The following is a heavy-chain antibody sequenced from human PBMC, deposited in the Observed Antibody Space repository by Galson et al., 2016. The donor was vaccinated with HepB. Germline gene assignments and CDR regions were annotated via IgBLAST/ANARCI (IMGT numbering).Heavy chain of an antibody. V-gene: IGHV3-7*03. CDR1: GFTFSDYW. Sequence: SLRLSCAVSGFTFSDYWMSWVRQAPGKGLEWVANIRQDGSHKDYVKSVKGRFTTFRDNAKNLLFLDMKSLRVEDTAVYYCVGDSWGRGVTTMDYWGQGTLGTVSS. CDR3: VGDSWGRGVTTMDY. CDR2: IRQDGSHK. J-gene: IGHJ4*02. D-gene: IGHD4-11*01.